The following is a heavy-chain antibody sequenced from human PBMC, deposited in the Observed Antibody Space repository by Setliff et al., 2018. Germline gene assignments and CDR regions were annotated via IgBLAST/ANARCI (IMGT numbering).Heavy chain of an antibody. CDR3: ARRRRFDSGGPRSPWYFDL. V-gene: IGHV5-51*01. CDR2: IYPDDSDT. D-gene: IGHD3-22*01. CDR1: GYNFLDYW. Sequence: AGESLKISCKASGYNFLDYWIGWVRQMPGKGLEWMGIIYPDDSDTGYSPSVQGPFTISADKSISTAYLQWSSLKASDTAFYYCARRRRFDSGGPRSPWYFDLWGRGTLVTVSS. J-gene: IGHJ2*01.